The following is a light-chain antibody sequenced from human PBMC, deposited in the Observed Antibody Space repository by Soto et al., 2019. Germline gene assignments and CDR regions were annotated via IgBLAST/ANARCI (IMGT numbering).Light chain of an antibody. V-gene: IGLV2-14*01. Sequence: QSVLTQPASVSGSPGQSITISCTGTSSDVGGYNYVSWFQQHPDKAPTLVVYEVSNRPSGVSNRFSGSKSGNTASLTISGLQAEDEAEYYCCSYAGISIIVFGGGTKVTVL. CDR1: SSDVGGYNY. J-gene: IGLJ2*01. CDR3: CSYAGISIIV. CDR2: EVS.